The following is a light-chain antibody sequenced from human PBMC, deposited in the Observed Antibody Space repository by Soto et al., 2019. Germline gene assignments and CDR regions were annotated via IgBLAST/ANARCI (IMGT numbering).Light chain of an antibody. CDR1: QSISNW. J-gene: IGKJ5*01. CDR2: KAS. CDR3: QQYNTYST. V-gene: IGKV1-5*03. Sequence: DIQMTQSPSTLSASVGDRVIITCRASQSISNWLAWYQQKPGKAPNLLIYKASSLKSGAPSRFSGSGSGTEFTLTISSLQPEDFATYYCQQYNTYSTFGQGARLEI.